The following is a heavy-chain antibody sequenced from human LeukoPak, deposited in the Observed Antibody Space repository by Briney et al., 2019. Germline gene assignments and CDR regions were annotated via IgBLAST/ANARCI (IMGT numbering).Heavy chain of an antibody. V-gene: IGHV4-59*08. CDR1: GGSISSYY. CDR2: IYYSGST. Sequence: SETLSLTCTVSGGSISSYYWSWIRQPPGKGLEWIGYIYYSGSTNYNPSLKSRVTISVDTSKNQFSLKLSSVTAADTAVYYCARGFGYSYGPYYFDYWGQGTLVTVSS. D-gene: IGHD5-18*01. CDR3: ARGFGYSYGPYYFDY. J-gene: IGHJ4*02.